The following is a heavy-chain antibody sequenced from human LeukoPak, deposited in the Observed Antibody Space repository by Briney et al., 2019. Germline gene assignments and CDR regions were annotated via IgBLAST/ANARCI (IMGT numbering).Heavy chain of an antibody. J-gene: IGHJ4*02. Sequence: GGSLRLSCAASGFTFSSYGMHWVRQAPGKGLEWVAFIRYDGSNKYYADSVKGRFTISRDNSKNTLYLQMNSLRAKDTAVYYCAKDASYFYDTSGYYDYWGQGTLVTVSS. V-gene: IGHV3-30*02. CDR3: AKDASYFYDTSGYYDY. CDR2: IRYDGSNK. D-gene: IGHD3-22*01. CDR1: GFTFSSYG.